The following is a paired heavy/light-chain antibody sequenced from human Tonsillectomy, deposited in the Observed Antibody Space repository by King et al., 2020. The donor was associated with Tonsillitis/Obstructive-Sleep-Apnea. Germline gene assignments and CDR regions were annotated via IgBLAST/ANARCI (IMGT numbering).Light chain of an antibody. V-gene: IGKV1-39*01. J-gene: IGKJ1*01. CDR1: QTIVTY. CDR2: GTS. Sequence: DIQMTQSPSSLSASVGARVTITCRASQTIVTYLNWYQQKPGKAPQLLIYGTSTLQPGVPSRFTGRGSGSDFTLSISNLQPEDSATYFCQQSYQTPWTFGQGTKVELK. CDR3: QQSYQTPWT.
Heavy chain of an antibody. CDR1: RFPFSKYA. Sequence: EVHLLESGGGLGQPGGSLRLSCAASRFPFSKYAMSWVRQAPQKGLEWVSAISGSGDSTYYADSVKGRFIISRDNSRNTLFLQMNSLRAEDTAVYYCAKGDGGGWYESYYFDYWGQGTPATVSS. D-gene: IGHD6-19*01. J-gene: IGHJ4*02. CDR3: AKGDGGGWYESYYFDY. V-gene: IGHV3-23*01. CDR2: ISGSGDST.